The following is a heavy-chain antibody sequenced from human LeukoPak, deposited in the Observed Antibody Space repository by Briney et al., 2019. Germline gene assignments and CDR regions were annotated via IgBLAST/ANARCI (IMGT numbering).Heavy chain of an antibody. V-gene: IGHV4-39*07. CDR1: GGSISSSSYY. CDR2: IYYSGST. J-gene: IGHJ5*02. CDR3: ARGYGSGHSNWFDP. Sequence: SETLSLTCTVSGGSISSSSYYWGWICQPPGKGLEWIGSIYYSGSTYYNPSLKSRVTISVDTSKNQFSLKLSSVTAADTAVYYCARGYGSGHSNWFDPWGQGTLVTVSS. D-gene: IGHD3-10*01.